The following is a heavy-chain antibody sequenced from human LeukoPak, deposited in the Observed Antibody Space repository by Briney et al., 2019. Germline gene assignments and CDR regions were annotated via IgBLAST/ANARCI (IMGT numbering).Heavy chain of an antibody. CDR2: ISGSGSGT. D-gene: IGHD4-17*01. CDR3: AKDPSPLRTTVTILGY. V-gene: IGHV3-23*01. J-gene: IGHJ4*02. CDR1: GFTFSSYA. Sequence: PGGSLRLSCAASGFTFSSYAMTWVRQAPGKGLEWVSAISGSGSGTYYADSVKGRFIISKDNSKNTLYLQMKSLRADDTAVYYCAKDPSPLRTTVTILGYWGQGTLVTVSS.